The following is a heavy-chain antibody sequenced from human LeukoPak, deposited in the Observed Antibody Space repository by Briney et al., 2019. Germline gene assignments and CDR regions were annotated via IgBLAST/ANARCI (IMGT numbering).Heavy chain of an antibody. CDR3: AREGRDGYNYSGY. CDR2: INAYNGNT. J-gene: IGHJ4*02. V-gene: IGHV1-18*01. CDR1: GYSFTSYG. Sequence: ASVKVSCKASGYSFTSYGISWVRQAPGQGLEWMGWINAYNGNTHYAQNVQGRLTMTTDTPTTTAYMELRSLRSDDTAVYYCAREGRDGYNYSGYWGQGTLVTVSS. D-gene: IGHD5-24*01.